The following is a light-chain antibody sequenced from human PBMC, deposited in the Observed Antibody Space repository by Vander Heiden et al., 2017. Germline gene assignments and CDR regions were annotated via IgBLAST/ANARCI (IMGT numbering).Light chain of an antibody. CDR1: SSAVAGYNS. V-gene: IGLV2-14*01. J-gene: IGLJ2*01. Sequence: QSALTQPASVSWSPGQSSTIPCTGTSSAVAGYNSVSWYQQHPGKAPKLMIYDVINRPSGVSNRFSGSKSGNTASLTISGLQAEDEADYYCSSYTSSSTLVVFGGGTKLTVL. CDR2: DVI. CDR3: SSYTSSSTLVV.